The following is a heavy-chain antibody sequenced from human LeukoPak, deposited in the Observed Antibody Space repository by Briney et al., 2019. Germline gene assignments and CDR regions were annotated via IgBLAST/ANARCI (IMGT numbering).Heavy chain of an antibody. CDR2: IKQDGSEK. V-gene: IGHV3-7*01. CDR3: AMPHLPWGTSSPPLGY. CDR1: GFTFSSYW. Sequence: PGGSLRLSCAASGFTFSSYWMSWVRQAPGKGLEWVANIKQDGSEKYYVDSVKGRFTISRDNAKNSLYLQMNSLRAEDTAVYYCAMPHLPWGTSSPPLGYWGQGTLVTVSS. D-gene: IGHD2-2*01. J-gene: IGHJ4*02.